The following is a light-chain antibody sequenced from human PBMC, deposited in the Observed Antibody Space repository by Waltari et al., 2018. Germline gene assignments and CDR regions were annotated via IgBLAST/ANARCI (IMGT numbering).Light chain of an antibody. CDR2: EAS. V-gene: IGKV3-20*01. Sequence: EFVLTQSPGTLSLSPGERATLSCRASQSVSSSYLAWYQQKPGQAPRLLIYEASSRATGIPDRFRGSGSGTDFTLTITRLEPEDFAVYYCQRYGASPLTFGGGTKVEIK. CDR3: QRYGASPLT. J-gene: IGKJ4*01. CDR1: QSVSSSY.